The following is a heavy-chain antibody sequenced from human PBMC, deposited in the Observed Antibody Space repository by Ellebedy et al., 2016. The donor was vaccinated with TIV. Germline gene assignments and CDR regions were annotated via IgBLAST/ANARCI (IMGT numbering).Heavy chain of an antibody. CDR1: GYTFTSYG. CDR3: RGNSWFDP. CDR2: ISAYNGNT. J-gene: IGHJ5*02. V-gene: IGHV1-18*01. D-gene: IGHD4-23*01. Sequence: ASVKVSCXASGYTFTSYGISWVRQAPGQGLEWMGWISAYNGNTNYAQKLQGRVTITADESTSTAYMELSSLRSEDTAVYYCRGNSWFDPWGQGTLVTVSS.